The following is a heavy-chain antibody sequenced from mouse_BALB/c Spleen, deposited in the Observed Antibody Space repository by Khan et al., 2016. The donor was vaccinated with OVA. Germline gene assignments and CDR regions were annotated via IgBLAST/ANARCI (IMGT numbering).Heavy chain of an antibody. D-gene: IGHD1-1*01. CDR2: INPSNGYT. CDR1: GYTFTSYS. V-gene: IGHV1-4*01. CDR3: ARDFRCHGSRGALDY. Sequence: QVQLQQSGAELARPGASVKMSCKASGYTFTSYSMHWIKQRPGQGLEWIGNINPSNGYTNHNQKFRDKATLTADKSSSTAYMQLSSLTSEDSAVYYCARDFRCHGSRGALDYWGQGTSVTVSS. J-gene: IGHJ4*01.